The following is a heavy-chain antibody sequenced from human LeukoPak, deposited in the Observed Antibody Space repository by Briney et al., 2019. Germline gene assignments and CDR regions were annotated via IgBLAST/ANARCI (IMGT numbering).Heavy chain of an antibody. D-gene: IGHD2-2*01. CDR3: ARSVPAAAINFDY. J-gene: IGHJ4*02. CDR2: ISYDGSNK. CDR1: GFTFSSYA. V-gene: IGHV3-30-3*01. Sequence: GGSLRLSCAAPGFTFSSYAMHWVRQAPGKGLEWVAVISYDGSNKYYADSVKGRFTISRDNAKNSLYLQMNSLRDEDTAVYYCARSVPAAAINFDYWGQGTLVTVSS.